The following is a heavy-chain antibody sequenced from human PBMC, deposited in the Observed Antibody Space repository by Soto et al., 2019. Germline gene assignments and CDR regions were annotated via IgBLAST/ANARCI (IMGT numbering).Heavy chain of an antibody. CDR1: GYTFTSYG. J-gene: IGHJ4*02. Sequence: ASVKVSCKASGYTFTSYGINWVRQAPGQGLEWMGWMNPYTGKAGYAQKFQGRVTMTRDNSISTAYMELSSLRSEDTAVYYCARRKERSGPNYFDYWGLGTLVTVSS. D-gene: IGHD6-25*01. CDR3: ARRKERSGPNYFDY. V-gene: IGHV1-8*02. CDR2: MNPYTGKA.